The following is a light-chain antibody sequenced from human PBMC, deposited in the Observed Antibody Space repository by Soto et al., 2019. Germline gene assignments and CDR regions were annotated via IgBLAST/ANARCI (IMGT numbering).Light chain of an antibody. CDR2: GAS. V-gene: IGKV3-15*01. CDR3: QQYKNWPPIT. CDR1: QSVGSS. Sequence: EIVMTQSPATLSVSPGERATLSCRASQSVGSSLARYQQEPGQAPRLLIYGASTRATGIPARFSGSGSGTEFTLSISSLQSEDFAVYFCQQYKNWPPITFGQGTRLEIK. J-gene: IGKJ5*01.